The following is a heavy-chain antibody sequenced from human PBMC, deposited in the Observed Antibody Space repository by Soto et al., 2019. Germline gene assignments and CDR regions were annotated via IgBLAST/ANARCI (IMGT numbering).Heavy chain of an antibody. J-gene: IGHJ3*02. Sequence: GGSLRLSCAASGFTFSSYSMNWVRQAPGKGLEWVSYISSSSSTIYYADSVKGRFTISRDNAKNSLYLQMNSLRAEDTAVYYCARESGPVYAMNDAFDIWGQGTMVTVSS. V-gene: IGHV3-48*01. CDR1: GFTFSSYS. D-gene: IGHD2-8*01. CDR2: ISSSSSTI. CDR3: ARESGPVYAMNDAFDI.